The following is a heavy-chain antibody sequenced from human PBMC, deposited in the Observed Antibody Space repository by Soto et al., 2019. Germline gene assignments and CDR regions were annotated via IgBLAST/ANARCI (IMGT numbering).Heavy chain of an antibody. J-gene: IGHJ6*02. V-gene: IGHV1-3*01. D-gene: IGHD3-3*01. CDR3: ARGGMTIYYYYHMDV. CDR1: GYTFTNYA. Sequence: ASVKVSCKASGYTFTNYAIHWVRQAPGQRLEWMGWIHAGNGNTKYSQKFQGRVTIIRDTSASTAYMELSSLRSEDTAVYYCARGGMTIYYYYHMDVWGQGTTVTVSS. CDR2: IHAGNGNT.